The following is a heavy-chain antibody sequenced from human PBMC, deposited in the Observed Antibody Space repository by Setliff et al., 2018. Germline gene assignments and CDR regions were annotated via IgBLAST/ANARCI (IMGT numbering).Heavy chain of an antibody. D-gene: IGHD3-3*01. Sequence: SVKVSCKASGGTFSSYAISWVRQAPGQGLEWMGRIIPIFGTANYAQKFQGRVTITADKSTSTAYMELSSLKSEDTAVYYCARGRHPPWSGYPYYYMDVWGKGTTVTVSS. CDR1: GGTFSSYA. J-gene: IGHJ6*03. CDR2: IIPIFGTA. V-gene: IGHV1-69*06. CDR3: ARGRHPPWSGYPYYYMDV.